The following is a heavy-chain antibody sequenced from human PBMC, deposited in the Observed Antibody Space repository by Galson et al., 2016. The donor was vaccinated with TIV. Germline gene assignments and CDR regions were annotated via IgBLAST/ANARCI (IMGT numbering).Heavy chain of an antibody. D-gene: IGHD6-6*01. J-gene: IGHJ6*03. CDR1: GFTFSTYG. CDR2: IRYDGGNT. Sequence: SLRLSCAASGFTFSTYGMHWVRQAPGQGLEWVAFIRYDGGNTFYADSVKGRFTISRDNSRNTLYLQMNSLRVEDQSIFYCAKDAYSSYSNYYYYMDVWGKGTTVTVSS. CDR3: AKDAYSSYSNYYYYMDV. V-gene: IGHV3-30*02.